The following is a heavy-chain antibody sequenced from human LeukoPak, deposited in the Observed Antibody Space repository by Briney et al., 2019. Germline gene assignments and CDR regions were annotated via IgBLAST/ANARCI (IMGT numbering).Heavy chain of an antibody. CDR1: GFTFSSYS. J-gene: IGHJ5*02. Sequence: GGSLRLSCAASGFTFSSYSMNWVRQAPGKGLGWVSYISSSSSTIHYADSVKGRFTISRDNAKNSLYLQMNSLRAEDTAVYYCSLSRGIVVVRAAGNWFDPWGQGTLVTVSS. V-gene: IGHV3-48*01. CDR3: SLSRGIVVVRAAGNWFDP. D-gene: IGHD2-2*01. CDR2: ISSSSSTI.